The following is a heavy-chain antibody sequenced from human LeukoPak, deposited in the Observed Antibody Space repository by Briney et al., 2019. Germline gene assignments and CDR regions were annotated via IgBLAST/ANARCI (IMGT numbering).Heavy chain of an antibody. CDR1: GYTFTSYG. Sequence: GASVKVSCKASGYTFTSYGISWVRQAPGQGLEWMGRITPISGTPNYALRFQGRVTFTTDEPASTAYMEMISLRSEDTAVYYCARELGSTGSSVFWGQGTLVTVSS. CDR3: ARELGSTGSSVF. J-gene: IGHJ4*02. D-gene: IGHD1-1*01. CDR2: ITPISGTP. V-gene: IGHV1-69*05.